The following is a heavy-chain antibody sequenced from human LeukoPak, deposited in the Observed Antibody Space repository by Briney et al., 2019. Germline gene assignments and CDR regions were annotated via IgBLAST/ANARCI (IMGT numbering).Heavy chain of an antibody. CDR2: IYTSGST. CDR1: GGSISSYY. V-gene: IGHV4-4*07. Sequence: PSETLSLTCTVSGGSISSYYWSWIRQPAGKGLEWIGRIYTSGSTNYNPSLESRVTMSVDTSKNQFSLKVNSVTAADTAVYYCARVYDSGSQAYFYYMDVRGKGTTVTISS. J-gene: IGHJ6*03. D-gene: IGHD3-10*01. CDR3: ARVYDSGSQAYFYYMDV.